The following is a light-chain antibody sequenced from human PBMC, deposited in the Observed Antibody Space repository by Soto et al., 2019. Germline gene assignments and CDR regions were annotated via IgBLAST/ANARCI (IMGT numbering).Light chain of an antibody. CDR3: ESWDGSLRAVV. J-gene: IGLJ2*01. Sequence: QSVLTQSPSASATPGQRVTISCSGGRSNIGTYTVNWYQQLPGTAPTLLIFRNHQRPSGVPDRFSGSKSGTSASLAISGPQSEDEADYYCESWDGSLRAVVFGGGTKLTVL. CDR2: RNH. V-gene: IGLV1-44*01. CDR1: RSNIGTYT.